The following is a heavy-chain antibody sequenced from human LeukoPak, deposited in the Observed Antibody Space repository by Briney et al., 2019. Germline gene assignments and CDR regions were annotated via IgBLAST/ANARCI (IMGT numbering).Heavy chain of an antibody. CDR1: GFIFVTYS. CDR2: ISGSGDNT. V-gene: IGHV3-23*01. J-gene: IGHJ4*02. Sequence: GGSLRLSCAASGFIFVTYSMSWVRQAPGKGLEWVSAISGSGDNTHYADSVKGRFTISRDNSQSTLYLQMNSLRAGDTAVYYCAKDRDGGSGTYYNRFDYWGQGTLVTVSA. D-gene: IGHD3-10*01. CDR3: AKDRDGGSGTYYNRFDY.